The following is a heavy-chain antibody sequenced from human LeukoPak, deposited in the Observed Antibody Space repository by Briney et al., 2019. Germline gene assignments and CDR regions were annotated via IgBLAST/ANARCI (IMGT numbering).Heavy chain of an antibody. D-gene: IGHD6-19*01. CDR3: ARDHGGGSGWLNVPDY. V-gene: IGHV1-69*05. CDR1: GGTFSSYA. CDR2: IIPIFGTA. Sequence: SVKASCKASGGTFSSYAISWVRQAPGQGLEWMGGIIPIFGTANYAQKFQGRVTITTDESTSTAYMELSSLRSEDTAVYYCARDHGGGSGWLNVPDYWGQGTLVTVSS. J-gene: IGHJ4*02.